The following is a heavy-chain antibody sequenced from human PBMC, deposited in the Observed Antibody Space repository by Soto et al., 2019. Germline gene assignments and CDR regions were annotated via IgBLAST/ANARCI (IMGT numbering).Heavy chain of an antibody. CDR3: AKDKGYYSGGSCYFDY. CDR1: GFTFSSYA. D-gene: IGHD2-15*01. V-gene: IGHV3-23*01. Sequence: PGGSLRLPCAASGFTFSSYAMSWVRQAPGKGLEWVSAISGSGGSTYYADSVKGRFTISRDNSKNRLYLQMNSLRAEDTAVYYYAKDKGYYSGGSCYFDYWGQGTLVTVS. CDR2: ISGSGGST. J-gene: IGHJ4*01.